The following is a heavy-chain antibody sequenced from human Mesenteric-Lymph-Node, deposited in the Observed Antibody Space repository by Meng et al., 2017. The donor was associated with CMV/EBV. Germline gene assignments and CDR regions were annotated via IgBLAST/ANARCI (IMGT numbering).Heavy chain of an antibody. Sequence: ASVKVSCKASGYTFTNYGISWVRQAPGQGLEWMGWINPHTGGTNYAQKFQDRVTMTRDTSITTAYLDLSRLKSDDTALYYCARDQGILTGYSPFDTWGQGTLVTVSS. D-gene: IGHD3-9*01. CDR2: INPHTGGT. V-gene: IGHV1-2*02. J-gene: IGHJ5*02. CDR1: GYTFTNYG. CDR3: ARDQGILTGYSPFDT.